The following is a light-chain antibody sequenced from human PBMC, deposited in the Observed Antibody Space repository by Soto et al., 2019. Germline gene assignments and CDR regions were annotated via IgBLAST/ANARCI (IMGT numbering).Light chain of an antibody. V-gene: IGKV1-5*03. CDR3: QQYYSDPTWT. CDR2: AAS. J-gene: IGKJ1*01. Sequence: DIQMTQSPSTLSGSVGDRVTITCRSSQTISSWLAWYLQKPGKAPKLLIYAASTGKSGVPSRFSGSGSGTDFTLTISCLESEDFATYYCQQYYSDPTWTFGQGTKVDIK. CDR1: QTISSW.